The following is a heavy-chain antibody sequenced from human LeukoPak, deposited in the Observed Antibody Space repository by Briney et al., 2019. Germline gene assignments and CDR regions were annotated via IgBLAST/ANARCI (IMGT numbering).Heavy chain of an antibody. D-gene: IGHD2-2*01. CDR3: AKDRSSTTSCSNY. J-gene: IGHJ4*02. V-gene: IGHV3-23*01. CDR1: GLHFNNYD. Sequence: GGPQSLSCAASGLHFNNYDMTWPRQAPGRALECVSAVTGSSSNTYYADSVKGRFTISRDNSKNMLYLEMNSLRVEDTAIYYCAKDRSSTTSCSNYWGRGTLVTVSS. CDR2: VTGSSSNT.